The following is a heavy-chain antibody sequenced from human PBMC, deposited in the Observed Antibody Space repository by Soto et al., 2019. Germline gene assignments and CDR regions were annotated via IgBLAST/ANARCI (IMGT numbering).Heavy chain of an antibody. CDR3: AREGGPYDFWSGSVEPAY. V-gene: IGHV1-69*13. J-gene: IGHJ4*02. D-gene: IGHD3-3*01. Sequence: GASVKVSCKASGGTFSSYAISWVRQAPGQGLEWMGGIIPIFGTANYAQKFQGRVTITADESTSTAYMELSSLRSEDTAVYYCAREGGPYDFWSGSVEPAYWGQGALVTVSS. CDR2: IIPIFGTA. CDR1: GGTFSSYA.